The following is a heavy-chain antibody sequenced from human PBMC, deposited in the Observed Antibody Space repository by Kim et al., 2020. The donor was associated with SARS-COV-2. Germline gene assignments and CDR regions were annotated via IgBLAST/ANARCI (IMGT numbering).Heavy chain of an antibody. CDR3: ASGSGTYSPDY. CDR1: GYTFTSNS. Sequence: ASVKVSCKASGYTFTSNSMHWVRQAPGQGLEWMGIIYPSDGGTTYAQKIQGRVTMTRDTSTSTVYMELSSLRSEDTAVYYCASGSGTYSPDYWGQGTLVIVSS. V-gene: IGHV1-46*01. D-gene: IGHD3-10*01. J-gene: IGHJ4*02. CDR2: IYPSDGGT.